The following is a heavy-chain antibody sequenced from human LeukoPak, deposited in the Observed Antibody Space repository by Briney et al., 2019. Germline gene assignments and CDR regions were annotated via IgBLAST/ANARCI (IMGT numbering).Heavy chain of an antibody. Sequence: PSETLSLTCTVSGGSISSYYRSWIRQPPGKGLEWIGYIYYSGSTNYNPSLKSRVTISVDTSKNQFSLKLSSVTAADTAVYYCARHGVVDIVATMTDYYYYYGMDVWGQGTTVTVSS. D-gene: IGHD5-12*01. CDR1: GGSISSYY. J-gene: IGHJ6*02. V-gene: IGHV4-59*08. CDR3: ARHGVVDIVATMTDYYYYYGMDV. CDR2: IYYSGST.